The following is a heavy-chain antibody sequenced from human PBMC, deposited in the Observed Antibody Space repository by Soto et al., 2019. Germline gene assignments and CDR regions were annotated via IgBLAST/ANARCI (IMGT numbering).Heavy chain of an antibody. V-gene: IGHV3-23*01. D-gene: IGHD2-8*02. Sequence: GGFLRLSCAASGFAFSTSAMDWVRRSPGKRLEGVSSITGRSTGTYYSDSVKGRFTISRDNSKNTLYLQMSSLRDEDTAVYYCAKGSRGHCTGVTCYPFDDWGQGTMVTVSS. CDR1: GFAFSTSA. CDR3: AKGSRGHCTGVTCYPFDD. CDR2: ITGRSTGT. J-gene: IGHJ4*02.